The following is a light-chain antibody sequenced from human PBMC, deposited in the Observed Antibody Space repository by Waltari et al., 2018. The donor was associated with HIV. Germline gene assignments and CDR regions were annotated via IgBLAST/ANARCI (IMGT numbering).Light chain of an antibody. Sequence: QSALTQPASVSGSPGQSITISCTGTSRDVGGDNYVPLYQHHPGKAPKLMIYDVSNRPSGVSNRFSGSKSGNTASLTISGLQAEDEADYYCNSYTTSSTLHVVFGGGTKLTVL. V-gene: IGLV2-14*03. CDR2: DVS. J-gene: IGLJ2*01. CDR3: NSYTTSSTLHVV. CDR1: SRDVGGDNY.